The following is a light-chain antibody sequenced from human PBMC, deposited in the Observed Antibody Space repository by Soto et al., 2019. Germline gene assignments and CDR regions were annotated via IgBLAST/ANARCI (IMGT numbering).Light chain of an antibody. CDR3: QQYHNYPRT. J-gene: IGKJ1*01. Sequence: DIQMTQSPSTLSASVGDRVTITCRASQSISSWLAWYQQKPGKAPKLLIYDASSLESGVPSRFSGSGSGTEFALTISSLQPDDIATHHCQQYHNYPRTFGQGTKVDIK. CDR2: DAS. CDR1: QSISSW. V-gene: IGKV1-5*01.